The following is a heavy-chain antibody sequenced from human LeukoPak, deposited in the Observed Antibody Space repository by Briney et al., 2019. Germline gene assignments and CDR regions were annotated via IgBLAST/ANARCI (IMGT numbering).Heavy chain of an antibody. CDR2: ISPDNGVT. D-gene: IGHD4-17*01. J-gene: IGHJ4*02. CDR1: GYTFTDYY. V-gene: IGHV1-2*06. CDR3: ARKTTALDY. Sequence: ASVKVSCKTSGYTFTDYYLYWVRQAPGQGPEWMGRISPDNGVTKIAQKLQGRVTMTRDTSINTIYMELGRLTGDDTAVYYCARKTTALDYWGQGTQISV.